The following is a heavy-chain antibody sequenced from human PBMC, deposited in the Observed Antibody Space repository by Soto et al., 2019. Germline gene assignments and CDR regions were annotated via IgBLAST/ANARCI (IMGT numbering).Heavy chain of an antibody. J-gene: IGHJ4*02. CDR3: VRVRGGGTYHFDY. V-gene: IGHV3-72*01. CDR2: TRKKANSYST. D-gene: IGHD3-10*01. Sequence: EVQLLESGGGLVQPGGSLRLSCAASGFSFSDHYMDWVRQAPGKGLEWVGRTRKKANSYSTEYAASVKGRFTISRDDSKSSLYLQMNSLKTDDTAVYYCVRVRGGGTYHFDYWGQGTLVTVSS. CDR1: GFSFSDHY.